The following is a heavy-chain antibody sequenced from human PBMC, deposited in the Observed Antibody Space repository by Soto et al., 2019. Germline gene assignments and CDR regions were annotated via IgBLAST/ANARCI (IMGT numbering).Heavy chain of an antibody. V-gene: IGHV3-23*01. CDR2: ITGSGGDS. CDR3: AKGSGSSRPYYFDY. J-gene: IGHJ4*02. Sequence: PGGSLRLSCAASGFSFSSYVMSWVRQAPGKGLEWVSAITGSGGDSYHVDSVKGRFTISRDNTKNTLYLQMNSLRAEDTAVYYCAKGSGSSRPYYFDYWGQGTPVTSPQ. CDR1: GFSFSSYV. D-gene: IGHD6-13*01.